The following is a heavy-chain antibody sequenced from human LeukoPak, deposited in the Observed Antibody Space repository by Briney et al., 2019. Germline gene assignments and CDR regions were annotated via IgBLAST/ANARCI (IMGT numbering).Heavy chain of an antibody. CDR3: ARGDPIAAASKLFDY. V-gene: IGHV1-69*13. J-gene: IGHJ4*02. CDR1: GGTFSSYA. D-gene: IGHD6-13*01. Sequence: SVTVSCTASGGTFSSYAISWVRQAPGQGLEWMGGIIPIFGTANYAQKFQGRVTITADESTSTAYMELSSLRSEDTAVYYCARGDPIAAASKLFDYWGQGTPVTVSS. CDR2: IIPIFGTA.